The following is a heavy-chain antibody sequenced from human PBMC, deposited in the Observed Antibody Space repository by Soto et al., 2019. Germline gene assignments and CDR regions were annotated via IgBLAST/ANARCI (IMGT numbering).Heavy chain of an antibody. J-gene: IGHJ5*02. Sequence: GGSLRLSCVASGFVFEVYWMHWVRQVPGKGLEWVSRISDDGARIDYADSVRGRFTISRDNAKNAVYLQMNALRGEDTAFYFCTRGPRPSSIGTGGAWGRGVLVTVSS. CDR3: TRGPRPSSIGTGGA. V-gene: IGHV3-74*01. CDR2: ISDDGARI. D-gene: IGHD2-2*01. CDR1: GFVFEVYW.